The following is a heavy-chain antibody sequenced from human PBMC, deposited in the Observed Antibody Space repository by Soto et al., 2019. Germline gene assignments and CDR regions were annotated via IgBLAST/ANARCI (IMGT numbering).Heavy chain of an antibody. CDR1: GLTYSTAW. CDR2: SSSNGDST. V-gene: IGHV3-64D*06. D-gene: IGHD2-2*01. CDR3: VKDRYVDY. Sequence: GGSLRLSCEVSGLTYSTAWMHWVRQAPGKGLEYVASSSSNGDSTYYADSVKGRFTISRDNSKNTLYLQMSSLRVEDTALYYCVKDRYVDYWGQGILVTVSS. J-gene: IGHJ4*02.